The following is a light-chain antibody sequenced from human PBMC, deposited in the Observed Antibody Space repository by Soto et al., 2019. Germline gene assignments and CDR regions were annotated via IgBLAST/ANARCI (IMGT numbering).Light chain of an antibody. CDR1: DSNIGSNT. V-gene: IGLV1-44*01. CDR2: KNN. CDR3: AAWDDSLKGLV. J-gene: IGLJ3*02. Sequence: QSVLTQPPSASEAPGQRVIISCSGSDSNIGSNTVNWYQQVPGAAPKLLIYKNNLRPSGVPDRFSGSKSGASASLAISGLQSEDESDYYCAAWDDSLKGLVFGGGTKLTVL.